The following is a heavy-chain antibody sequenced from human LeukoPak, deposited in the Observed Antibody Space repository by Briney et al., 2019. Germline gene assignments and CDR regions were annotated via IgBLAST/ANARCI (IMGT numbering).Heavy chain of an antibody. CDR1: GFTFSTYG. CDR2: IRYDGSNK. J-gene: IGHJ6*02. D-gene: IGHD3-10*01. Sequence: GGSLRLSCAASGFTFSTYGMHWVRQAPGKGLEWVAFIRYDGSNKYYADSVKRRFTISRDNSKNTLYLQMNSLRAEDTAVYYCAKDRLQFGEGEYGMDVWGQGTTVTVSS. CDR3: AKDRLQFGEGEYGMDV. V-gene: IGHV3-30*02.